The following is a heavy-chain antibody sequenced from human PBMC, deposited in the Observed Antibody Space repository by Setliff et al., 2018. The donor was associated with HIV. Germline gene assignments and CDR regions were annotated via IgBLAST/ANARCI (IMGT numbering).Heavy chain of an antibody. D-gene: IGHD2-21*01. CDR1: GYTFTDYY. J-gene: IGHJ3*02. Sequence: ASVKVSCKASGYTFTDYYMHWVRQAPGQGLEWMGWINPNSGGTKSAQTFQGRVTMTRDTSINTAYMDLSRLRSDDTAIYYCARDKLEETAESLWGPMKNDAFDIWGPGTLVTV. CDR3: ARDKLEETAESLWGPMKNDAFDI. CDR2: INPNSGGT. V-gene: IGHV1-2*02.